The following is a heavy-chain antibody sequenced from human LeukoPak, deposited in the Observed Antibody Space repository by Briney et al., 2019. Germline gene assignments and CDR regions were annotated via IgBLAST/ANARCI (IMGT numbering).Heavy chain of an antibody. V-gene: IGHV3-30*03. Sequence: GRSLRLSCAASGFTFSSYGMHWARQAPGKGLEWVAVISYDGSNKYYADSVKGRFTISRDNSKNTLYLQMNSLRAEDTAVYYCAIDYDILTGYYDWGQGTLVTVSS. D-gene: IGHD3-9*01. CDR3: AIDYDILTGYYD. CDR2: ISYDGSNK. J-gene: IGHJ4*02. CDR1: GFTFSSYG.